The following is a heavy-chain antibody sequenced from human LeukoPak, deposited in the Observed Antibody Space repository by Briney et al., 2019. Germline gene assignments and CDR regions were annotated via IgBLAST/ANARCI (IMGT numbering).Heavy chain of an antibody. Sequence: SETLSLTCTVSGGSISSSSYYWGWIRQPPGQGLEWIGSIYYSGSTYYNPSLKSRVTISVDTSKNQFSLKLSSVTAADTAVYYCARHRHYYYYYMDVWGKGTTVTVSS. CDR2: IYYSGST. CDR3: ARHRHYYYYYMDV. V-gene: IGHV4-39*01. CDR1: GGSISSSSYY. J-gene: IGHJ6*03.